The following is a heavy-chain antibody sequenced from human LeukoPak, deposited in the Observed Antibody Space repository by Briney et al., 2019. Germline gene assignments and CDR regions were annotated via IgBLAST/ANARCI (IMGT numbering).Heavy chain of an antibody. Sequence: PSETLSLTCTVSGGSISSYYWSWIRQPPGKGLEWIGYIYYSGSTNYNPSLKSRVTISVDTSKNQFSLKLSSVTAADTAVYYCARQEGSTMVRGVILTSSYNWFDPWGQGTLVTVSS. J-gene: IGHJ5*02. CDR1: GGSISSYY. CDR2: IYYSGST. CDR3: ARQEGSTMVRGVILTSSYNWFDP. D-gene: IGHD3-10*01. V-gene: IGHV4-59*08.